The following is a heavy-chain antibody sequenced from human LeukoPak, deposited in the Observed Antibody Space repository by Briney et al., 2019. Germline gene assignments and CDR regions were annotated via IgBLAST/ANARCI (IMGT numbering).Heavy chain of an antibody. CDR1: GFTFSSYE. CDR3: ARDRKLNWFDP. V-gene: IGHV3-48*03. J-gene: IGHJ5*02. CDR2: ISSSGSTI. Sequence: GGSLRLSCAASGFTFSSYEMNWVRQAPGKGLEWVSYISSSGSTIYYADSVKGRFTISRDNAKNSLYLQTNSLRAEDTAVYYCARDRKLNWFDPWGQGTLVTVSS.